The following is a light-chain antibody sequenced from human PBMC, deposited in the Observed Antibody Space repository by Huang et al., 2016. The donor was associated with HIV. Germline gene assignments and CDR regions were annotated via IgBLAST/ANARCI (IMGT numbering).Light chain of an antibody. J-gene: IGKJ1*01. Sequence: DIQMTQSPSSLSASVGDRVTITCQARQDIGNYLNWYQQKPGQDPKLLIFDASNLETGVPSRFSGSGSGTDFTFTISTLQPDDIATYYCQHYDSLPPWTFGQGTRVEI. CDR3: QHYDSLPPWT. V-gene: IGKV1-33*01. CDR2: DAS. CDR1: QDIGNY.